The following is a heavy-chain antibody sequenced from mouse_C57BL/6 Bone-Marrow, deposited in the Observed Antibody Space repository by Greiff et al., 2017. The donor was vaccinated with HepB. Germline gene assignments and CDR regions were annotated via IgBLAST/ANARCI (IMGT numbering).Heavy chain of an antibody. J-gene: IGHJ4*01. Sequence: EVQRVESGGGLVKPGGSLKLSCAASGFTFSDYGMHWVRQAPEKGLEWVAYISSGSSTIYYADTVKGRFTISRDHAKKTLFLQMTSLRSEDTAMYYCARKAQATGYAMDYWGQGTSVTVSS. V-gene: IGHV5-17*01. CDR2: ISSGSSTI. CDR3: ARKAQATGYAMDY. CDR1: GFTFSDYG. D-gene: IGHD3-2*02.